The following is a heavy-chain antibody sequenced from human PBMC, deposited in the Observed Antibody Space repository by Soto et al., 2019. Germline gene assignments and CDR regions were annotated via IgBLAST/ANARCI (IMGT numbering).Heavy chain of an antibody. CDR3: ARLPLTTVTAYYYYGMDV. CDR2: IIPIFGTA. D-gene: IGHD4-17*01. Sequence: SVKVSCKASGGTFSSYAISWVRQAPGQGLEWMGGIIPIFGTANYAQKFQGRVTITADESTSTAYMELSSLRSEDTAVYYCARLPLTTVTAYYYYGMDVWGQGTTVTVS. V-gene: IGHV1-69*13. CDR1: GGTFSSYA. J-gene: IGHJ6*02.